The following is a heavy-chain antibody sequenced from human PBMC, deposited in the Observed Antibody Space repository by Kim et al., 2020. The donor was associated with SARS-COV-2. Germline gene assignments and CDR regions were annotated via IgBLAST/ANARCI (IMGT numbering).Heavy chain of an antibody. V-gene: IGHV4-59*13. Sequence: SETLSLTCTVSGGSISSYYWSWIRQPPGKGLEWIGYIYYSGSTNYNPSLKSRVTISVDTSKNQFSLKLSSVTAADTAVYYCARERSGGEGGSTAGECFDIWGQGTMVTVSS. CDR2: IYYSGST. CDR3: ARERSGGEGGSTAGECFDI. CDR1: GGSISSYY. D-gene: IGHD1-26*01. J-gene: IGHJ3*02.